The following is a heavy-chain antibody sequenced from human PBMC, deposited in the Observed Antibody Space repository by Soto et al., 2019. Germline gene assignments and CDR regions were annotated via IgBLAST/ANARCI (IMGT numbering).Heavy chain of an antibody. V-gene: IGHV3-30*18. CDR2: ISYDGSNK. J-gene: IGHJ4*02. CDR3: AKDKLDRRSYYFDY. CDR1: GFTFSSYG. D-gene: IGHD1-1*01. Sequence: QVQLVESGGGVVQPGRSLRLSCAASGFTFSSYGMHWVRQAPGKGLEWVAVISYDGSNKYYADSVKGRFTISRDNSKNTLYLQMNCLRAEDTAVYYCAKDKLDRRSYYFDYWGQGTLVTVSS.